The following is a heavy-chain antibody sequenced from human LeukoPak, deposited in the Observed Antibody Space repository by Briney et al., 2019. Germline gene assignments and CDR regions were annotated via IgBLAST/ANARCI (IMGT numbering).Heavy chain of an antibody. V-gene: IGHV1-3*01. D-gene: IGHD3-10*01. Sequence: ASVKVSCKASGYTFTSYAMHWVRQAPGQRLEWMGWINAGNGNTKYSQKFQGRATITRDTSASTAYMELSSLRSEDTAVYYCARGGSGSAYYFDYWGQGTLVTVSS. J-gene: IGHJ4*02. CDR2: INAGNGNT. CDR1: GYTFTSYA. CDR3: ARGGSGSAYYFDY.